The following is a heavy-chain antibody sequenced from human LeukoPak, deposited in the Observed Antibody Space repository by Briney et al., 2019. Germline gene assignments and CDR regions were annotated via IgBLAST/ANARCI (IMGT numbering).Heavy chain of an antibody. CDR2: ISYDGSNK. CDR1: GFTFSSYA. V-gene: IGHV3-30-3*01. D-gene: IGHD2-2*01. Sequence: PGRSLRLSCAASGFTFSSYAMHWVRQAPGKGLEWVAVISYDGSNKYYADSVKGRFTISRDNSKNTLYLQMNSLRAEDTAVYYCARVVVRQDAFDIWGQGTMVTVSS. J-gene: IGHJ3*02. CDR3: ARVVVRQDAFDI.